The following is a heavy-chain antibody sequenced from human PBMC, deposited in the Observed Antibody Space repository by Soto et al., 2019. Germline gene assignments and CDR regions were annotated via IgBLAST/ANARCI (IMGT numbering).Heavy chain of an antibody. D-gene: IGHD3-22*01. CDR3: ASVRYDRSGFDH. CDR2: SSHSGIT. Sequence: QVQLQESGPGLVRPSGALSVTCAVSGDSISRSHWWSWVRQSPGKGLEGIGESSHSGITNYTPSLKSRVTISGDKSKNQLSLKLTSVTAADTAVYYCASVRYDRSGFDHWGQGTVVSVSS. V-gene: IGHV4-4*02. J-gene: IGHJ4*02. CDR1: GDSISRSHW.